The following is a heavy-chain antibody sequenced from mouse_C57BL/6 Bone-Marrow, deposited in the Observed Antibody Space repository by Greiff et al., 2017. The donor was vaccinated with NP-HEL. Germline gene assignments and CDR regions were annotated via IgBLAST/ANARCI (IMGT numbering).Heavy chain of an antibody. CDR2: INPSTGGT. CDR1: GYSFTGYY. CDR3: ARYYAMDY. V-gene: IGHV1-42*01. J-gene: IGHJ4*01. Sequence: VQLQQSGPELVKPGASVKISCKASGYSFTGYYMNWVKQSPEKSLEWIGEINPSTGGTTYNQKFKAKATLTVDKSSSTAYMQLKSLTSEDSAVYYCARYYAMDYWGQGTSVTDSS.